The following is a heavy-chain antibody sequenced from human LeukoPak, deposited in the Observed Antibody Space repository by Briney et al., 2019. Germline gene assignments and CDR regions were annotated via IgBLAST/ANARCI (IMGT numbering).Heavy chain of an antibody. CDR2: IWYDGSNG. D-gene: IGHD1-26*01. J-gene: IGHJ4*02. V-gene: IGHV3-33*01. Sequence: GGSLRLSCIASGFTFSNYVMHWVRQAPGKGLEWVAVIWYDGSNGYYGDSVKGRFTISRDNSKNTLDLQMNSLRAEDTAVYYCARDRGGVGARVSDWGQGTLVTVSS. CDR3: ARDRGGVGARVSD. CDR1: GFTFSNYV.